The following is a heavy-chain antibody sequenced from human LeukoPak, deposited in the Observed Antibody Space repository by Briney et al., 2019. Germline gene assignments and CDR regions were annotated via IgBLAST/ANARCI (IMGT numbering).Heavy chain of an antibody. Sequence: PSETLSLTCTVSGGSISSNTYYWGWIRQPPGKGLEWIGSIYYSGSTYYNPSLKSRVTISVDTSKNQFSLKLKSVTAADTAVYYCARVPYGNTWYPDYWGQGTLVTVSS. CDR3: ARVPYGNTWYPDY. CDR1: GGSISSNTYY. J-gene: IGHJ4*02. V-gene: IGHV4-39*07. CDR2: IYYSGST. D-gene: IGHD6-13*01.